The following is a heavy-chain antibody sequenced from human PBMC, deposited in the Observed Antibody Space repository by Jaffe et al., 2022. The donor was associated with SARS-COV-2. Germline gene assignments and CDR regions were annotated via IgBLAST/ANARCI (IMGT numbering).Heavy chain of an antibody. Sequence: QVQLVESGGGVVQPGRSLRLSCAASGFTFSSYGMHWVRQAPGKGLEWVAVISYDERNKYYADSVKGRFTLSRDNSKNTLYLQMNSLKTEDTAVYYCAKAINPYGILTGGGYWGQGTLVTVSS. V-gene: IGHV3-30*18. CDR2: ISYDERNK. D-gene: IGHD3-9*01. CDR1: GFTFSSYG. CDR3: AKAINPYGILTGGGY. J-gene: IGHJ4*02.